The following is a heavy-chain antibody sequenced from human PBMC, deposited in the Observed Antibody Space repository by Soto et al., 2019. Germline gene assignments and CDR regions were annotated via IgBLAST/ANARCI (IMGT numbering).Heavy chain of an antibody. CDR2: IWYDGSKK. J-gene: IGHJ4*02. V-gene: IGHV3-33*08. Sequence: QVRLVASGGGVVQPGRSLRLSCAASGFNLDSFGMHWVRQAPGKGPEWVAVIWYDGSKKNYVDSVKGRFTISRDNSKNMLYLQMNSLSAEDTAVYYCVRDRPQIDYGGQGTLVIVSS. CDR1: GFNLDSFG. CDR3: VRDRPQIDY.